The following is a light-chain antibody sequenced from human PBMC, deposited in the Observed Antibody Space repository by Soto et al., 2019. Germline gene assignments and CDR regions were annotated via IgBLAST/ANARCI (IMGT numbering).Light chain of an antibody. CDR1: NIGSKS. J-gene: IGLJ1*01. CDR3: KSYAGSNTYV. Sequence: SYVLTQPPSVSVAPGQTARITCGGNNIGSKSVHWYQQKPGQAPVLVVDDDSDRPSGIPERFSGSNSGNTATLTISRVEAGDEADYFCKSYAGSNTYVFGSGTKVTVL. CDR2: DDS. V-gene: IGLV3-21*02.